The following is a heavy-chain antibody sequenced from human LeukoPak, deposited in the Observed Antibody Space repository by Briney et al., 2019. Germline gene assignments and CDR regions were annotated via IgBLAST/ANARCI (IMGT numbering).Heavy chain of an antibody. D-gene: IGHD5-18*01. V-gene: IGHV4-4*07. CDR1: GGSISSYY. J-gene: IGHJ6*03. Sequence: SETLSLTCTVSGGSISSYYWSWIRQPAGKGLEWIGRIYTCGSTNYNPSLKSRVTMSVDTSKNQFSLKLSSVTAADTAVYYCARDRLVDTAMVYYYYYMDVWGKGTTVTVSS. CDR3: ARDRLVDTAMVYYYYYMDV. CDR2: IYTCGST.